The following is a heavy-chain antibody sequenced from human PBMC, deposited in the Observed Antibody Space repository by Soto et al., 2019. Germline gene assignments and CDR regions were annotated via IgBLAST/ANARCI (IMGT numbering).Heavy chain of an antibody. V-gene: IGHV3-30*18. D-gene: IGHD6-13*01. CDR3: AKDLWSSSWPPANWFDP. Sequence: QVQLVESGGGVVQPGRSLRLSCAASGFTFSSYGMHWVRQAPGKGLEWVAVISYDGSNKYYADSVKGRFTISRDNSKNXXYLQMNSLRAEDTAVYYCAKDLWSSSWPPANWFDPWGQGTLVTVSS. CDR1: GFTFSSYG. J-gene: IGHJ5*02. CDR2: ISYDGSNK.